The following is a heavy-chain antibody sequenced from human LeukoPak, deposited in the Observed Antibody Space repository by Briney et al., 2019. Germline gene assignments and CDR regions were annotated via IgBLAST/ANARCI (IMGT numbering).Heavy chain of an antibody. J-gene: IGHJ6*04. CDR1: GFNFSTYW. CDR3: AKERQWLVLGDMDV. V-gene: IGHV3-7*03. Sequence: GGSLRLSCAASGFNFSTYWMSWVRQAPGKGLEWVANIKEDGSERNYADSVKGRFTISRDNSKNRLYLQMNSLRADDTAVYYCAKERQWLVLGDMDVWGKGTTVTISS. CDR2: IKEDGSER. D-gene: IGHD6-19*01.